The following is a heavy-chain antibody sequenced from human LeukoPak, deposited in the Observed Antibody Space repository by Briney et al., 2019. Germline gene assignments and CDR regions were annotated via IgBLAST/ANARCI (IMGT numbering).Heavy chain of an antibody. CDR3: AKGVGDGYNSDAFDI. V-gene: IGHV3-9*03. Sequence: GRSLRLSCAASGFTFDDYAMHWVRQAPGKGLEWVSGISWNSGSIGYADSVKGRFTISRDNAKNSLYLQMSSLRAEDMALYYCAKGVGDGYNSDAFDIWGQGTMVTVSS. CDR1: GFTFDDYA. J-gene: IGHJ3*02. CDR2: ISWNSGSI. D-gene: IGHD5-24*01.